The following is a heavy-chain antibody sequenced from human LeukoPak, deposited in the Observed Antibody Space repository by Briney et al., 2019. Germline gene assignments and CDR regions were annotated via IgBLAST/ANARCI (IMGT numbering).Heavy chain of an antibody. CDR2: IYTSGNT. CDR1: GGSISSYY. CDR3: ARGVVVITNQYNWFDP. Sequence: PSETLSLTCTVSGGSISSYYWSWIRQPAGKGLEWIGRIYTSGNTNYNPSLKSRVTISVDTSKNQFSLKLSSVTAADTAVYYCARGVVVITNQYNWFDPWGQGTLVTVSS. V-gene: IGHV4-4*07. J-gene: IGHJ5*02. D-gene: IGHD3-22*01.